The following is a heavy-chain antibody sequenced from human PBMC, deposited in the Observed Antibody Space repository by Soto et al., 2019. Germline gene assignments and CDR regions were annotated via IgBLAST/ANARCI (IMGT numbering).Heavy chain of an antibody. V-gene: IGHV4-30-4*01. D-gene: IGHD6-19*01. CDR3: ARGLAVAGEGWFDP. CDR2: IYYSGST. Sequence: SETLSLTCTVSGGSISSGDYYWSWIRQPPGKGLEWIGYIYYSGSTYYNPSLKSRVTISVDTSKNQFSLKLSSVTAADTAVYYCARGLAVAGEGWFDPWGQGTLVTVSS. CDR1: GGSISSGDYY. J-gene: IGHJ5*02.